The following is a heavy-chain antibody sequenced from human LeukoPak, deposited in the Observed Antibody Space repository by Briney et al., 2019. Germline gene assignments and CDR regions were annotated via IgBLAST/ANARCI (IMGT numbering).Heavy chain of an antibody. CDR3: ARAVGARLITDY. Sequence: GGSLRLSCAASGFTCSSYSMNWVRQAPGKGLEWVSSISSSSSYIYYADSVKGRFIISRDNAKNSLYLQMNSLRAEDTAVYYCARAVGARLITDYWGQGTLVTVSS. V-gene: IGHV3-21*01. CDR1: GFTCSSYS. D-gene: IGHD1-26*01. CDR2: ISSSSSYI. J-gene: IGHJ4*02.